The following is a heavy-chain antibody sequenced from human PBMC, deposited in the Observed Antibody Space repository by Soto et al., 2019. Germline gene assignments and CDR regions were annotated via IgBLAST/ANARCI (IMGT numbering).Heavy chain of an antibody. CDR3: ASHYDMWSGYLSPVDY. V-gene: IGHV3-11*01. CDR1: GYTFSDYY. D-gene: IGHD3-3*01. CDR2: IDTSSTKI. J-gene: IGHJ4*02. Sequence: QVQLVESGGDLVKRGGSLRLSCAASGYTFSDYYMSWIRQAPGKGLEWISYIDTSSTKIYYADSVKGRFTISRYNAKNSRYLEMNSLRDEDTAVYYCASHYDMWSGYLSPVDYWGQGTLVTVSS.